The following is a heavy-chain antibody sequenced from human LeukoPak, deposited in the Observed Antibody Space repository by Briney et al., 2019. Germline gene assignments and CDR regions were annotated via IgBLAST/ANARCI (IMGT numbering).Heavy chain of an antibody. Sequence: SETLSLTCTVSGGSISSSSYFWSWIRQPPGKGLEWIGEINHSGYTNYIPSLKSRVTISVDTSKNQFSLRLNSVTAADTAVYYCVRVTTGTVDYWGQGTLVTVSS. CDR3: VRVTTGTVDY. D-gene: IGHD1-1*01. CDR1: GGSISSSSYF. CDR2: INHSGYT. V-gene: IGHV4-39*07. J-gene: IGHJ4*02.